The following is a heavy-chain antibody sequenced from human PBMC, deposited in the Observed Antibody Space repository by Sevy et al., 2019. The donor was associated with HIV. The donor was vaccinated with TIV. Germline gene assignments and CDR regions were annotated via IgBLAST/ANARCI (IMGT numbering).Heavy chain of an antibody. Sequence: ASVKVSCKASGGTVTNYAISWVRQAPGQGLEWMGEIVPVFGTSHHARSFQGRVTITADESTSTAYMELRSLRSEDTAVYYCTSGAHCSNGVCYPRGFDPWGQGTLVTVSS. D-gene: IGHD2-8*01. CDR1: GGTVTNYA. CDR3: TSGAHCSNGVCYPRGFDP. CDR2: IVPVFGTS. J-gene: IGHJ5*02. V-gene: IGHV1-69*13.